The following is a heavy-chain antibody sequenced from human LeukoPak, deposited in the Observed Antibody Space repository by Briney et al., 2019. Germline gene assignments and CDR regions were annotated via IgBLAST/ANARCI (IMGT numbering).Heavy chain of an antibody. CDR3: AGYTAMARHYFDY. D-gene: IGHD5-18*01. CDR1: GGSFSGYY. V-gene: IGHV4-34*01. Sequence: PSETLSLTCAVYGGSFSGYYWSWIRQPPGKGLEWIGEINHSGSTNYNPSLKSRVTISVDTSKNQFSLKLSSVTAADTAVYYCAGYTAMARHYFDYWGQGTLVTVSS. J-gene: IGHJ4*02. CDR2: INHSGST.